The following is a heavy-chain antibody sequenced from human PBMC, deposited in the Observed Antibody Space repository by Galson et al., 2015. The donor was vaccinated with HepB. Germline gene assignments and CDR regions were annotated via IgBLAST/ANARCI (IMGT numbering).Heavy chain of an antibody. V-gene: IGHV3-33*08. CDR1: GFTFSSYG. J-gene: IGHJ2*01. CDR2: IWYDGSNK. Sequence: SLRLSCAASGFTFSSYGMHWVRQAPGKGLEWVAVIWYDGSNKYYADSVKGRFTISRDNFKKMVYLQMNSLRAEDTAVYYCARDCVLRSLGYWYFDLWGRGTLVTVSS. D-gene: IGHD4-17*01. CDR3: ARDCVLRSLGYWYFDL.